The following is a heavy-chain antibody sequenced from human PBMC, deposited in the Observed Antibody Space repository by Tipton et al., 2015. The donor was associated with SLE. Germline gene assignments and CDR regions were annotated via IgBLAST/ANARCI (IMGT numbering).Heavy chain of an antibody. J-gene: IGHJ5*02. V-gene: IGHV3-23*01. CDR2: TSGSGGST. CDR1: GFSFSSYA. CDR3: ARVGTMIVVVNWFDP. D-gene: IGHD3-22*01. Sequence: SLRLSCAASGFSFSSYAMSWVRQAPGKGLEWVSATSGSGGSTYYADSVKGRFTISRDNSKNTLYLQMNSLRAEDTAVYYCARVGTMIVVVNWFDPWGQGTLVTVSS.